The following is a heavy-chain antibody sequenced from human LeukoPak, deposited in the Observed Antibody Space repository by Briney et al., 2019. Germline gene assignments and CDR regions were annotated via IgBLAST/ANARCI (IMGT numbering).Heavy chain of an antibody. CDR1: GGSISSYY. V-gene: IGHV4-59*08. CDR3: ARVYSSGWYNLLDY. J-gene: IGHJ4*02. D-gene: IGHD6-19*01. CDR2: IYYSGST. Sequence: MSSETLSLTCTVSGGSISSYYWSWIRQPPGKGLEWIGYIYYSGSTNYNPSLKSRVTISVDTSKNQFSLKLSSVTAADTAVYYCARVYSSGWYNLLDYWGQGTLVTVSS.